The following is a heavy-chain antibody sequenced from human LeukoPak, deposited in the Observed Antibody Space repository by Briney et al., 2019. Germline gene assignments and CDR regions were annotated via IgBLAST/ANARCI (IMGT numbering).Heavy chain of an antibody. J-gene: IGHJ4*02. CDR3: AKELDTMFFDY. D-gene: IGHD3-10*02. CDR1: GFTFDRYT. CDR2: AGWAGGTT. Sequence: GGSLRLSCATSGFTFDRYTIHWVRQAPGKGLEWVSLAGWAGGTTYYSDSVRGRFTISRDSGKNSVYLQMNGLTTDDTAFYFCAKELDTMFFDYWGQGALVTVSS. V-gene: IGHV3-43*01.